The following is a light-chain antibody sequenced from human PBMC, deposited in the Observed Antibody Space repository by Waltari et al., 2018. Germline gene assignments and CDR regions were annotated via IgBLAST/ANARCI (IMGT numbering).Light chain of an antibody. J-gene: IGLJ1*01. V-gene: IGLV2-23*01. CDR2: QDN. CDR1: KRDIGTYDL. Sequence: QSALTQPASVSGSPGQSITISCSGTKRDIGTYDLVSWYQHHPGKAPKVIIYQDNKRPSGVSNRSSGSKSGNTASLTVSGLQAEDEADYYCCAYAGSYTYVFGGGTKVTV. CDR3: CAYAGSYTYV.